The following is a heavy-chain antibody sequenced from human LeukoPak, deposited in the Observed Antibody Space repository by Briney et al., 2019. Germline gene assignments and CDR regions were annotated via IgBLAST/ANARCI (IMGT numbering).Heavy chain of an antibody. V-gene: IGHV4-59*12. D-gene: IGHD4-11*01. CDR1: GGSISSYY. CDR3: ARVSDYSNLGFPGTYYYYMDV. Sequence: SETLSLTCTVSGGSISSYYWNWIRQPPGKGLEWIGYMYYSGSTNYNPSLKSRVTMSVDTSKNQFSLKLSSVTAADTAVYYCARVSDYSNLGFPGTYYYYMDVWGKGTTVTVSS. CDR2: MYYSGST. J-gene: IGHJ6*03.